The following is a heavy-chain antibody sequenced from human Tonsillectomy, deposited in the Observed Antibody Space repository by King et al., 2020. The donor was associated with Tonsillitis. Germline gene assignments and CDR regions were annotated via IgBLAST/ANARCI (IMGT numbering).Heavy chain of an antibody. D-gene: IGHD1-26*01. V-gene: IGHV3-23*04. J-gene: IGHJ6*02. CDR1: GFTFSIYA. CDR3: AKGTNSGNYYPDYYYGMDV. Sequence: QLVQSGGGLVQPGGSLRLSCAASGFTFSIYAMSWVRQAPGKGLEWVSAISGSGGSTYYADSVKGRFTISRDNSKNTLYLQMNSLRAEDTAVYYCAKGTNSGNYYPDYYYGMDVWGQGTTVTVSS. CDR2: ISGSGGST.